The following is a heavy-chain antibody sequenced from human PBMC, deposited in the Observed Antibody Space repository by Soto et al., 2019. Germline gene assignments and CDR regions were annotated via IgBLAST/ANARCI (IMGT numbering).Heavy chain of an antibody. CDR3: VRENYYYGMDV. V-gene: IGHV1-18*01. CDR2: ISPYDDKT. CDR1: GYTFIKYG. J-gene: IGHJ6*02. Sequence: ASVKVSCKASGYTFIKYGIAWVRQAPGQGLEWMGWISPYDDKTIYAQTFQGRFTISRDDSTNTLSLQMNSLRVEDTAMFYCVRENYYYGMDVWGQGTAVTVSS.